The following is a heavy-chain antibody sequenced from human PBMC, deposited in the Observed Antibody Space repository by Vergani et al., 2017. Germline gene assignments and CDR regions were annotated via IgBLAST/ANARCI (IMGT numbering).Heavy chain of an antibody. J-gene: IGHJ6*04. V-gene: IGHV4-30-2*01. CDR2: IFPSGNS. CDR1: GDSITNGGFS. Sequence: QLQLQESGSGLVKPSQTLSLTCAVSGDSITNGGFSWNWIRQPPGKGPEWIGYIFPSGNSDYNPSLKNRVSISLDKSKNQFSLWVNSVTAAATAVYFCAKPSLEPLVAYYSFMAAGAKGKTVVVSS. D-gene: IGHD1-1*01. CDR3: AKPSLEPLVAYYSFMAA.